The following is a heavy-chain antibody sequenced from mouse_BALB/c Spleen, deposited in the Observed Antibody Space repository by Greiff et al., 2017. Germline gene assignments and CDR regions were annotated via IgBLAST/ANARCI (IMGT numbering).Heavy chain of an antibody. CDR1: GYTFTSYW. D-gene: IGHD2-4*01. CDR3: ARKDYDAWFAY. CDR2: IAPGSGST. Sequence: DLVKPGASVKLSCKASGYTFTSYWINWLKQRPGQGLEWIGRIAPGSGSTYYNEMFKGKATLTVDTSSSTAYIQLSSLSSEDSAVYFCARKDYDAWFAYWGQGTLVTVSA. J-gene: IGHJ3*01. V-gene: IGHV1S41*01.